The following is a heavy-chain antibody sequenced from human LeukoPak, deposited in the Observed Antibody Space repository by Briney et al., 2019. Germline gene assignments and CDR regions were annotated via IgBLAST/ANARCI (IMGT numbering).Heavy chain of an antibody. CDR1: GFTFDDYA. CDR3: AKYYDSSGSIPEYYLDY. CDR2: ISGDGGST. D-gene: IGHD3-22*01. Sequence: PGGSLRLSCAASGFTFDDYAMHWVRQAPGKGLEWVSLISGDGGSTYYADSVKGRFTISRDNSKNSLYLQMNSLRAEDTALYYCAKYYDSSGSIPEYYLDYWGQGTLVTVSS. J-gene: IGHJ4*02. V-gene: IGHV3-43*02.